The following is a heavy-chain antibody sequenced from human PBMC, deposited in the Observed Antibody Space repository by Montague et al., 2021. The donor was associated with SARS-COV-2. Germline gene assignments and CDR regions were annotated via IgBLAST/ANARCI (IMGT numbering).Heavy chain of an antibody. Sequence: SLRLSCAASGFTFSNSAMNWVRQAPGKGLEWVSGSSGSDGGPHYSDSXXGRFPISRDNSKNVLYLQMNSLRAEDTALSYCAKDSYYYGLGYGMDVWGQGTTVTVSS. CDR2: SSGSDGGP. D-gene: IGHD3-10*01. V-gene: IGHV3-23*01. J-gene: IGHJ6*02. CDR1: GFTFSNSA. CDR3: AKDSYYYGLGYGMDV.